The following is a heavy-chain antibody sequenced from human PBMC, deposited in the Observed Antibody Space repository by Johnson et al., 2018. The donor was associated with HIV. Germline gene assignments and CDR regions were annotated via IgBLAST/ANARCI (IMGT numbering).Heavy chain of an antibody. CDR1: GFSVSGYY. J-gene: IGHJ3*02. V-gene: IGHV3-66*04. D-gene: IGHD2-21*01. CDR3: AKLGGEDGFDI. Sequence: VQLVESGGGLVQPGGSLRLSCAASGFSVSGYYMTWVRQAPGKGLEWVSVLFSGGTVYFADSVRGRFTISRDNSKNTVYLHMNNLTTEDTAVYYCAKLGGEDGFDIWGQGTMVTVSS. CDR2: LFSGGTV.